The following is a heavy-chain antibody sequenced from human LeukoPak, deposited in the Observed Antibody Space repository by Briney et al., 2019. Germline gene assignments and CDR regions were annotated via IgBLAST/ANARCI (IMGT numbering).Heavy chain of an antibody. V-gene: IGHV5-10-1*01. D-gene: IGHD2/OR15-2a*01. CDR2: IDPSDSYT. CDR3: ARGLIRSFDY. CDR1: GYSFTKNW. J-gene: IGHJ4*02. Sequence: HGESLKISCKGSGYSFTKNWISWVRQMPGKGLEWAGTIDPSDSYTNYSPSFQGHVTISADKSISTAYLQWSSLKASDTAMYYCARGLIRSFDYWGQGTLVTVSS.